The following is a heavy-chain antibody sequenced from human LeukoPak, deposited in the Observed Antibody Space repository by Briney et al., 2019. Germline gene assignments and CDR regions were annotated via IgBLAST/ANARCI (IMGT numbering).Heavy chain of an antibody. CDR3: ARVPLSKTYYYYMDV. CDR2: IYYSGST. Sequence: SETLSLTCTVSGGSISSSSYYWGWIRQPPGKGLEWIGSIYYSGSTYYNPSLKSRVTISVDTSNNQFSLKLSSVTAADTAVYYCARVPLSKTYYYYMDVWGKGTTVTVSS. CDR1: GGSISSSSYY. V-gene: IGHV4-39*07. J-gene: IGHJ6*03.